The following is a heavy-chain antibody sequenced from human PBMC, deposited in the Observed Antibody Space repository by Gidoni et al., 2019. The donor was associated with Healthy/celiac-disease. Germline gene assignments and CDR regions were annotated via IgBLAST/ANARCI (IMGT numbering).Heavy chain of an antibody. CDR1: GFTFSSYA. D-gene: IGHD1-20*01. Sequence: EVQLLESGGGLVQPGGSLRLSCAASGFTFSSYAMGWVRQAPGKGLEWVSTNRGSGGSTYYADSVKGRFTISRDNSKNTLYLQMNSLRAEDTAVYDCAKVAYNWNPGVAFDIWGQGTMVTVSS. CDR2: NRGSGGST. CDR3: AKVAYNWNPGVAFDI. V-gene: IGHV3-23*01. J-gene: IGHJ3*02.